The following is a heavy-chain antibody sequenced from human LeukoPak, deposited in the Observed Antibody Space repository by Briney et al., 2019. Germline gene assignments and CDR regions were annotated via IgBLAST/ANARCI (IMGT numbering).Heavy chain of an antibody. J-gene: IGHJ4*02. D-gene: IGHD3-16*01. CDR2: INTANGNT. CDR1: GYTFTSYP. Sequence: ASVKVSCKASGYTFTSYPMHWVRQAPGQRLEWLGWINTANGNTQYSQKFQGRVTIIRDTSAYIGYMDLSGLRSEDTAVYYCATFGGGALDFWGQGTLVTVSS. V-gene: IGHV1-3*04. CDR3: ATFGGGALDF.